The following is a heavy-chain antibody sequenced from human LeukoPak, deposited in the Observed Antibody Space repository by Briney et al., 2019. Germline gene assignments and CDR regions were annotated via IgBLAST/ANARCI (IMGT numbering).Heavy chain of an antibody. CDR2: INPNSGGT. CDR3: AKDMGRRDRTGGLFDY. CDR1: GYTFTGYY. D-gene: IGHD3-22*01. V-gene: IGHV1-2*02. Sequence: GASVKVSCKASGYTFTGYYMHWVRQAPGQGLEWMGWINPNSGGTNYAQKFQGRVTMTRDTSISTAYMELSRLRSDDTAVYYCAKDMGRRDRTGGLFDYWGQGTLVTVSS. J-gene: IGHJ4*02.